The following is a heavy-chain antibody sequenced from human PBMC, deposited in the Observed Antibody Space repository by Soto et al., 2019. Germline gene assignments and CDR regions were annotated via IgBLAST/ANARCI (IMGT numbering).Heavy chain of an antibody. J-gene: IGHJ6*03. Sequence: GGSLRLSCAASGFTFSTYGMTWVRQAPGKGLEWVSIIGAYGSTFYADSVKGRFTISRDNSKNTLYLQMNSLRAEDTAVYYCASHDHDYGDYPLGAASYYYYMDVWGKGTTVTVSS. D-gene: IGHD4-17*01. CDR1: GFTFSTYG. V-gene: IGHV3-23*01. CDR2: IGAYGST. CDR3: ASHDHDYGDYPLGAASYYYYMDV.